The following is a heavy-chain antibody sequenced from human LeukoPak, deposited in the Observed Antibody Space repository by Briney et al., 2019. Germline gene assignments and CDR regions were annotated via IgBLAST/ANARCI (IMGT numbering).Heavy chain of an antibody. CDR1: GFTFSSYA. D-gene: IGHD5-12*01. CDR2: ISGSGGIT. Sequence: PGGSLRLSCAASGFTFSSYAMTWVRQAPGKGLEWVSGISGSGGITFYADSVKGRFTVSRDNSKNTLYVQMNSLRAEDTAVYYCAKDRGYDFSYGMDVWGQGTTVTVSS. CDR3: AKDRGYDFSYGMDV. J-gene: IGHJ6*02. V-gene: IGHV3-23*01.